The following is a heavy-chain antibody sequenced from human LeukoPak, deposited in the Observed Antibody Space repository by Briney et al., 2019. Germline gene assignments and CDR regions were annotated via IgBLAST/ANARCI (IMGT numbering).Heavy chain of an antibody. CDR1: GFTFSNAW. V-gene: IGHV3-15*01. D-gene: IGHD2-2*01. J-gene: IGHJ5*02. CDR3: TRGRYCSSTCCYPNWFDP. CDR2: IKSKTDGGTT. Sequence: GGSLRLSCAASGFTFSNAWMSWVRQAPGKGLEWVGRIKSKTDGGTTDYAAPVKGRFTISRDDSKNTLYLQMNSLKTEDTAVYYCTRGRYCSSTCCYPNWFDPWGQGTLVTVSP.